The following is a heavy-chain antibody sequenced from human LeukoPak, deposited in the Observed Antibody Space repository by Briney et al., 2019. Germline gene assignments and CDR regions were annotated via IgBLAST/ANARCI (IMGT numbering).Heavy chain of an antibody. J-gene: IGHJ4*02. CDR2: IRFAGNEK. V-gene: IGHV3-30*02. D-gene: IGHD1-14*01. Sequence: PGGSLRLSCAASGFTFVDYDLHWVRQAPGKGLEWVAFIRFAGNEKYYADSVKGRFAIARDNSENTMYPQVNTLRREDTAIYYCTKSSSRPETSPLDYWGQGTLVTVSS. CDR1: GFTFVDYD. CDR3: TKSSSRPETSPLDY.